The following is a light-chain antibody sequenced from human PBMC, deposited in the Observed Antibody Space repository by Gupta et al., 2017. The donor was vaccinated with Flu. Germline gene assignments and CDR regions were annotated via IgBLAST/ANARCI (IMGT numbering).Light chain of an antibody. CDR1: QSVSSSY. CDR3: QQYGSSLYS. CDR2: GAS. V-gene: IGKV3-20*01. Sequence: EILVKPFPGPLALFPGERATLSCRASQSVSSSYLAWYQQKPGQAPRLLIYGASSRATGIPDRFSGSGSGTDFTLTISRLEPEDFAVYYCQQYGSSLYSFGQGTKLEIK. J-gene: IGKJ2*03.